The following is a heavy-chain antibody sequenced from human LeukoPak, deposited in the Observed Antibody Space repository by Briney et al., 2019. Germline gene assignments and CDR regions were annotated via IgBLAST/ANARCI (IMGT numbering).Heavy chain of an antibody. J-gene: IGHJ4*02. CDR2: IHYSGST. D-gene: IGHD1-1*01. CDR3: ARDGSL. CDR1: GDSISSYW. V-gene: IGHV4-59*01. Sequence: KASETLSLTCTVSGDSISSYWWSWIRQSPGKGLEWIGYIHYSGSTKYNPSFKSRVTISVDTSKNHFSLRLTSVTAADTAVYYCARDGSLWSQGTLVTVSS.